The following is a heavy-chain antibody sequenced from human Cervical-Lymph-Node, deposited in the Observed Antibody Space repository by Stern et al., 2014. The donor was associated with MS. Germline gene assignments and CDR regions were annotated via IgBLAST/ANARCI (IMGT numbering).Heavy chain of an antibody. CDR3: ASRWSGTYYGQNWFDP. J-gene: IGHJ5*02. Sequence: QLQLQESGPGLVKPSQTLSLTCTVSGGSISSGGHYWSWIRQHPGKGQEWIGYIYYSGATFYNPSLKSRVTISLDTSKNQFSLKLSSVTAADTAVYYCASRWSGTYYGQNWFDPWGQGTLVTVSS. V-gene: IGHV4-31*03. CDR1: GGSISSGGHY. D-gene: IGHD1-26*01. CDR2: IYYSGAT.